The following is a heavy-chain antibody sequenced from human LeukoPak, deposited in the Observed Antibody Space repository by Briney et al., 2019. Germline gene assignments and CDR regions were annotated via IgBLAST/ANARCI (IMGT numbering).Heavy chain of an antibody. CDR2: INPNSGGT. V-gene: IGHV1-2*02. CDR3: ARDRRDYYDSSGYIFPPTAPDY. J-gene: IGHJ4*02. D-gene: IGHD3-22*01. CDR1: GYTFTSYG. Sequence: ASVKVSCKASGYTFTSYGISWVRQAPGQGLEWMGWINPNSGGTNYAQKFQGRVTMTRDTSISTAYMELSRLRSDDTAVYYCARDRRDYYDSSGYIFPPTAPDYWGQGTLVTVSS.